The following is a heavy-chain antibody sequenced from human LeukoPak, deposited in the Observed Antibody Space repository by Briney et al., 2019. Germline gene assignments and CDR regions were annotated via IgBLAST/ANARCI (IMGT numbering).Heavy chain of an antibody. V-gene: IGHV4-39*07. CDR3: ARERAYCSSINCYKGFNYFDP. J-gene: IGHJ5*02. Sequence: SETLSLTCSVSGGSISSSIDYWGWIRHPPGKGLEWIGTFYYIESTYYNPSLNSRVAISVDTSKNQFSLKLNSVTVADTAVYYCARERAYCSSINCYKGFNYFDPWGQGTLVIVSS. CDR2: FYYIEST. D-gene: IGHD2-2*02. CDR1: GGSISSSIDY.